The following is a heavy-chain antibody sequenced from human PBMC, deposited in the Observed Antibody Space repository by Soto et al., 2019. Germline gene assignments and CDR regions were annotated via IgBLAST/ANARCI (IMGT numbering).Heavy chain of an antibody. J-gene: IGHJ4*02. Sequence: PGGSLRLSCAASGFTFSNAWMSWVRQAPGKGLEWVGRIKSKTDGGTTDYAAPVKGRFTISRDDSKNTLYLQMNSLKTEDTAVYYCTTPQYYYDSSGYSLGVYWGQGTLVTVSS. V-gene: IGHV3-15*01. CDR3: TTPQYYYDSSGYSLGVY. CDR2: IKSKTDGGTT. D-gene: IGHD3-22*01. CDR1: GFTFSNAW.